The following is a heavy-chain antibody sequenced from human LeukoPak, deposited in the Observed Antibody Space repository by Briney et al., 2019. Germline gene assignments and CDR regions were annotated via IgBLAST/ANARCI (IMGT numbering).Heavy chain of an antibody. CDR1: GGSISSYY. J-gene: IGHJ6*03. CDR3: ARTTEGGYTYYYFYYYYMDV. CDR2: IYYSGST. D-gene: IGHD5-18*01. V-gene: IGHV4-59*01. Sequence: TSETLSLTCTVSGGSISSYYWSWIRQPPGKGLEWIGYIYYSGSTNYNPSLKSRVTISVDSAKNQFSLKLSSVTAADTAVYYCARTTEGGYTYYYFYYYYMDVWGKGTTVTISS.